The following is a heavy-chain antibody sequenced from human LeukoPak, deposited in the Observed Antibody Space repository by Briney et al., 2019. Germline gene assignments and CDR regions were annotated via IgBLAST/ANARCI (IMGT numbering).Heavy chain of an antibody. D-gene: IGHD2-21*01. Sequence: SLKVSCKASGGTFSSYAISWVRQAPGQGLEWMGGIIPIFGRANYAQKLQGRVTITADESTSTAYMELSSLRSEDTAVYYCAREAPYCGGDCYSHFDYWGQGTLVTVSS. CDR2: IIPIFGRA. J-gene: IGHJ4*02. CDR1: GGTFSSYA. CDR3: AREAPYCGGDCYSHFDY. V-gene: IGHV1-69*01.